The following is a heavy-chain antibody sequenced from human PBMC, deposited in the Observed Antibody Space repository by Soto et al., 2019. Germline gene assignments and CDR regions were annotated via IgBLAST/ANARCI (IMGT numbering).Heavy chain of an antibody. CDR2: ISSNGVGT. V-gene: IGHV3-64*01. CDR3: ARRARPDFYYMDV. Sequence: EVQLAESGGGLDQPGGSLRLSCAASGFTLSGYAMDWVRQAPGKGLEYVSGISSNGVGTYYANSVQGRFTISRDNSKNTVYLQMGSLRPEYMAVYYCARRARPDFYYMDVWGKGTTVTVSS. J-gene: IGHJ6*03. D-gene: IGHD6-6*01. CDR1: GFTLSGYA.